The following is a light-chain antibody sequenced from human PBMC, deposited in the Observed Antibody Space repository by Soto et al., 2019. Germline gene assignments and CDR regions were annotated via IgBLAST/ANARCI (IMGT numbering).Light chain of an antibody. J-gene: IGLJ3*02. CDR2: EGS. V-gene: IGLV2-8*01. CDR3: TSYSGSNNLV. CDR1: SSDVGGYNY. Sequence: QSVLTQPPSASGSPGQSVTISCTGTSSDVGGYNYVSWYQQHPGKAPKLMIYEGSKRPSGVPDRFSGSKSGNTASLTVSGLQTEDEADYYCTSYSGSNNLVFGGGTKLTVL.